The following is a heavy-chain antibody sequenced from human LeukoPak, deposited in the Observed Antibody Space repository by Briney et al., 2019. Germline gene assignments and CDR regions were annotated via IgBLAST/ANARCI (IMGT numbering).Heavy chain of an antibody. CDR3: AKDGDPTVTTDFDY. CDR2: ISDSGSNT. J-gene: IGHJ4*02. V-gene: IGHV3-23*01. CDR1: GFTFTSYA. Sequence: GGSLRLSCAASGFTFTSYAMNWVRQAPGKGLEWDSAISDSGSNTYYADSVKGRFSISRDNSKNTLYLHMNSLRAEDTAVYYCAKDGDPTVTTDFDYWGQGTLVTVSS. D-gene: IGHD4-17*01.